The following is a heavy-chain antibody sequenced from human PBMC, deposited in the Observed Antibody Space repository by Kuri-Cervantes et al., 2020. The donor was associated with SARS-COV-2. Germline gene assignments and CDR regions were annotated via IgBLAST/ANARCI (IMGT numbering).Heavy chain of an antibody. D-gene: IGHD4-23*01. CDR3: ARDDYGGNSIDY. J-gene: IGHJ4*02. CDR1: GFTFSSYW. CDR2: INSDGSST. V-gene: IGHV3-74*01. Sequence: GESLKISCAASGFTFSSYWMHWVRQAPGKGLVWVSRINSDGSSTSYADSVKGRFTISRDNAKNSLYLQMNSLRAEDTAAYYCARDDYGGNSIDYWGQGTLVTVSS.